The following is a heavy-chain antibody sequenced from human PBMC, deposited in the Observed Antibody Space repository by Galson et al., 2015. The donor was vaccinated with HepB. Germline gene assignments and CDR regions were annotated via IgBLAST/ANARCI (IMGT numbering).Heavy chain of an antibody. CDR1: GFTLGSHG. D-gene: IGHD5-24*01. Sequence: SLRLSCAASGFTLGSHGMHWVRQAPGKGLDWVAVIWHSGGNKYYADSVKGRFTVSRDNSRSTVSLHMNSLRAEDTAVYYCARIVDGYDDLWGQGTLVIVSS. V-gene: IGHV3-33*01. CDR2: IWHSGGNK. CDR3: ARIVDGYDDL. J-gene: IGHJ5*02.